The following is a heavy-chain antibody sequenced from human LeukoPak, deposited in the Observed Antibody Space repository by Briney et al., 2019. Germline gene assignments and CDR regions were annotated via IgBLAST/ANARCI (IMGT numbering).Heavy chain of an antibody. V-gene: IGHV4-38-2*02. CDR3: ARWDSFDAFDI. Sequence: ASETLSLTCTVSGYSISSGYYWGWIRQPPGKGLEWIGSIYHSGSTNYNPSLKSRVTISVDTSKSQFSLKLTSVTAADTAVYYCARWDSFDAFDIWGQGTMVTVSS. CDR1: GYSISSGYY. CDR2: IYHSGST. D-gene: IGHD5-18*01. J-gene: IGHJ3*02.